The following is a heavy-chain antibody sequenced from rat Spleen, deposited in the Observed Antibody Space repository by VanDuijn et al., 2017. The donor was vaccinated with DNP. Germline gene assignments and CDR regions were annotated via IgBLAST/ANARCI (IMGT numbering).Heavy chain of an antibody. CDR3: TKDLQWYAMDA. J-gene: IGHJ2*01. D-gene: IGHD1-1*01. Sequence: EVQLVESGGDLVQPGRSLKLSCVASGFTFSYYWMAWIRQVPGKGLEWVATINPDGATTHYSDSVRGRFTISRDNTENTVYLQMNSLRSGDTATYYCTKDLQWYAMDAWGQGVMVTVSS. CDR2: INPDGATT. V-gene: IGHV5-58*01. CDR1: GFTFSYYW.